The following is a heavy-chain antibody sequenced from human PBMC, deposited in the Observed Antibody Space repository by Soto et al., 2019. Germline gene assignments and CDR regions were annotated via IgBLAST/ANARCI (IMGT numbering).Heavy chain of an antibody. CDR3: ARVRTMSTRGWFDP. D-gene: IGHD1-1*01. CDR1: GGSFSGYY. J-gene: IGHJ5*02. CDR2: NNHSGST. V-gene: IGHV4-34*01. Sequence: QVQLQQWGAGLFEPSETLSLTCAVYGGSFSGYYWSWIRQPPGNGLEWSGENNHSGSTNYNPSLLRRVPISLATGKNQSSLMLSFVTAADTVVYARARVRTMSTRGWFDPWCQEPQVTASS.